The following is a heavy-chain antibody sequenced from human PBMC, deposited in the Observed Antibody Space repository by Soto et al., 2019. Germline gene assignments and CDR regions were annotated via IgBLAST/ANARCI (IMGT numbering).Heavy chain of an antibody. J-gene: IGHJ2*01. CDR1: KYTLTSYG. V-gene: IGHV1-18*01. CDR3: PRPSSCGADCYSWYFDL. D-gene: IGHD2-21*02. Sequence: XSLKVACKARKYTLTSYGIIWVRQAPGQGLEWMGWISAYHGNTNYAQKLKGRVTITTDTSTSTAYMELRSLRSDDTAVYYFPRPSSCGADCYSWYFDLWARGTLVTVSS. CDR2: ISAYHGNT.